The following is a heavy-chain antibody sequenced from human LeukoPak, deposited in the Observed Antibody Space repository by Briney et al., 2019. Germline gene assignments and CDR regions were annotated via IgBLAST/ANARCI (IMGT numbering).Heavy chain of an antibody. CDR2: INPNIGDT. J-gene: IGHJ4*02. CDR1: GYTFIDHY. V-gene: IGHV1-2*02. D-gene: IGHD2-2*01. Sequence: ASVKVSCKPSGYTFIDHYIHWVRQAPGQGLESMGWINPNIGDTNYAQKFQGRVTMTRDTSISTAYMELSRLRSDDTAVYYCARDSSVTAAPIDYWGQGTLVTVSS. CDR3: ARDSSVTAAPIDY.